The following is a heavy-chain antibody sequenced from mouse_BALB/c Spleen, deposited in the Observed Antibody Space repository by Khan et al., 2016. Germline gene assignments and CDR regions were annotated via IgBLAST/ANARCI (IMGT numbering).Heavy chain of an antibody. V-gene: IGHV1-87*01. CDR2: IYPGDGDT. CDR1: GYTSANYW. CDR3: AEALFVY. J-gene: IGHJ3*01. Sequence: QVQLQQSGAELARPGASVRLSCKASGYTSANYWMQWVKQRPGQGLEWIGSIYPGDGDTRYSQKFKDKATLTADKSSSSAYMHLRSVASEDSAVYDCAEALFVYWGQGTLVTVSA.